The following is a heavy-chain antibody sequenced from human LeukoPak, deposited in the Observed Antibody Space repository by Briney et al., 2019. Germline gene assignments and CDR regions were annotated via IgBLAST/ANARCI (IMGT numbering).Heavy chain of an antibody. CDR2: IYYSGGT. D-gene: IGHD2-21*02. CDR3: ARDTAYCGGDYYPGMFRGAFDI. V-gene: IGHV4-59*01. J-gene: IGHJ3*02. CDR1: GGSISSYY. Sequence: PSETLSLTCTVSGGSISSYYWSWIRQPPGKGLEWIGYIYYSGGTNYNPSLKSRVTISVDTSKNQFSLELSSVTAADTAVYYCARDTAYCGGDYYPGMFRGAFDIWGQGTMVTVSS.